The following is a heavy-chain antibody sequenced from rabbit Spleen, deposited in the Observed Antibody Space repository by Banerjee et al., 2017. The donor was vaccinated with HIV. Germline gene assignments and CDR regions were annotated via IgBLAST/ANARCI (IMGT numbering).Heavy chain of an antibody. V-gene: IGHV1S45*01. CDR2: INTATGKP. Sequence: QEELEESGGGLVKPEGSLTLTCKASGFSFSDRDVMCWVRQAPGKGLEWIACINTATGKPVYATWATGRFTISKTSSTTVTLQMTSLTVADTATYFCTRGTYGGIVAVYATRWDLWGPGTLVTVS. CDR3: TRGTYGGIVAVYATRWDL. CDR1: GFSFSDRDV. D-gene: IGHD4-2*01. J-gene: IGHJ3*01.